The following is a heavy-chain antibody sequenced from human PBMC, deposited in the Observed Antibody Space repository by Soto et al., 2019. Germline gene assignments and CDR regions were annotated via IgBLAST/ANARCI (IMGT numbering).Heavy chain of an antibody. D-gene: IGHD6-13*01. CDR2: ISAYNGNT. CDR3: ARDLAAAGPFDC. J-gene: IGHJ4*02. CDR1: GYTFTNYA. Sequence: QVQLVQSGAEVKKPGASVKVSCKASGYTFTNYAFSWVRQAPGQGLECMGWISAYNGNTNYPQKLQGRVTMTTDTSTSTAYMELRSLRSDDTAVYYCARDLAAAGPFDCWGQGTLVTVSS. V-gene: IGHV1-18*01.